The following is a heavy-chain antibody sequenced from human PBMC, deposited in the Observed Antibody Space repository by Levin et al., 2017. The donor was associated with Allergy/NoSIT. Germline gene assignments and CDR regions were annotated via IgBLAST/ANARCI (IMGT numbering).Heavy chain of an antibody. CDR1: GFTFDDYA. CDR2: ISWDSAFL. V-gene: IGHV3-9*01. D-gene: IGHD4-17*01. J-gene: IGHJ6*02. CDR3: AKGEPPAYGDYRYSMDV. Sequence: SLKISCAASGFTFDDYAMQWVRQAPGKGLEWVSCISWDSAFLGYADSVKGRFTISRDNAKNSLYLQMNSLGPDDTALYYWAKGEPPAYGDYRYSMDVWGQGTAVTVSS.